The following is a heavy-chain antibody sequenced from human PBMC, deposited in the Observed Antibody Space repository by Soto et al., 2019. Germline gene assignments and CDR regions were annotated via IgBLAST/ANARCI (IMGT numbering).Heavy chain of an antibody. J-gene: IGHJ6*02. V-gene: IGHV3-30*18. D-gene: IGHD3-10*01. CDR3: AKEGIRGVHPMAVYYYGMDV. CDR1: GSTFSTYG. CDR2: ISYDGSNK. Sequence: GRSLRLSCVGSGSTFSTYGMHWVRQAPGKGREWGAAISYDGSNKYYTESVEGRFTISRDNSKNTLYLQLSSLRPEDSALYYFAKEGIRGVHPMAVYYYGMDVWGEGKTVTVS.